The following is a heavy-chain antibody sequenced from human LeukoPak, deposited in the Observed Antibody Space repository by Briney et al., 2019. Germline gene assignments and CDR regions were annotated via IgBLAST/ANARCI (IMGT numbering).Heavy chain of an antibody. CDR1: GFTFSSYW. V-gene: IGHV3-7*01. J-gene: IGHJ5*02. D-gene: IGHD2-15*01. CDR3: TRWARYCSSGSCYSWFDP. CDR2: MKIEGSEE. Sequence: PGGSLRLSCVASGFTFSSYWMSWVRQAPGKGLEWVANMKIEGSEEYYVDSVKGRFTISRDSAKNSLYLQMNSLRVDDTAVYYCTRWARYCSSGSCYSWFDPWGQGTLVTVSS.